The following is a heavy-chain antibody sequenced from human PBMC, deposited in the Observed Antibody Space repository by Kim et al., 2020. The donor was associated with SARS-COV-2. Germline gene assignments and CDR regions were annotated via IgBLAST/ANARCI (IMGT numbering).Heavy chain of an antibody. V-gene: IGHV4-34*01. CDR1: GGSFSGYY. D-gene: IGHD5-12*01. CDR2: INHSGST. J-gene: IGHJ4*02. CDR3: ARGLGGNGYDFDY. Sequence: SETLSLTCAVYGGSFSGYYWSWIRQPPGKGLEWIGEINHSGSTNYNPSLKSRVTISVDTSKNQFSLKLSSVTAADTAVYYCARGLGGNGYDFDYWGQGTRVTVSS.